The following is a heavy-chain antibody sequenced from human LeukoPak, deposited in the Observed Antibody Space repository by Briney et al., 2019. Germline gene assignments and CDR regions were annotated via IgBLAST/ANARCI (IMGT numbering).Heavy chain of an antibody. V-gene: IGHV3-7*03. J-gene: IGHJ4*02. CDR2: IKQDGSEK. D-gene: IGHD3-10*01. CDR1: GFTFSRYW. CDR3: ARYPYGSGTYYYFEY. Sequence: RPGGSLRLSCAAPGFTFSRYWMSWVRQAPGKGLEWVANIKQDGSEKYYVDSVKGRFTISRDNGKKSLYLQMNSLRAEDTAVYYCARYPYGSGTYYYFEYWGQGTLVTVSS.